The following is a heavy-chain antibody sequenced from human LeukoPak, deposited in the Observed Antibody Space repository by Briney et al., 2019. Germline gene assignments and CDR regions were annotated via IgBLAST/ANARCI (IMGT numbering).Heavy chain of an antibody. D-gene: IGHD4-23*01. CDR3: ARDGYGGKSEPLDY. Sequence: SETLSLICTVYGGSFSGYYWNWIRQPPGKGLEWIGEINHSGSTNYNPSLKSRVTISVDTSKNQFSLKLSSVTAADTAVYYCARDGYGGKSEPLDYWGQGTLVTVSS. V-gene: IGHV4-34*01. CDR1: GGSFSGYY. CDR2: INHSGST. J-gene: IGHJ4*02.